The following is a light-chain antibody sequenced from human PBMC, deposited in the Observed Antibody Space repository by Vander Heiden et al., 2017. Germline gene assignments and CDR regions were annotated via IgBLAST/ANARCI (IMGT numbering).Light chain of an antibody. Sequence: QSVLTQPPSVSAAPGQKVTISCSGSSSNIGKSFVSWYQQLRGTAPKLLIYDNDKRPSGTPARFSGSKSGTSATLDITGLQTGDEADYYCGTWDSGLSVGVFGTGTKLTVL. V-gene: IGLV1-51*01. CDR2: DND. CDR3: GTWDSGLSVGV. J-gene: IGLJ3*02. CDR1: SSNIGKSF.